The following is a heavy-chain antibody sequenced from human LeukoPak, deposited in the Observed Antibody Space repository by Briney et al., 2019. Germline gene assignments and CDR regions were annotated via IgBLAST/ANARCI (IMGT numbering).Heavy chain of an antibody. CDR3: ARDAWLRPYQYYFDY. D-gene: IGHD3-9*01. CDR2: IYYSGST. CDR1: GGSISSYY. Sequence: SETLSLTCTVSGGSISSYYWSWIRQPPGKGLEWIGYIYYSGSTNYNPSLKSRVTISVDTSKNQFSLKLSSVTAADTAVYYCARDAWLRPYQYYFDYWGQGILVTVSS. J-gene: IGHJ4*02. V-gene: IGHV4-59*01.